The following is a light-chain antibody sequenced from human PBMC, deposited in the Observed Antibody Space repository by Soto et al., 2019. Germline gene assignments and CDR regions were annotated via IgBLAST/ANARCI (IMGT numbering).Light chain of an antibody. J-gene: IGLJ1*01. CDR1: SSDVGAYNY. CDR2: DVT. CDR3: CSYEGTYTSFV. V-gene: IGLV2-11*01. Sequence: QSALTQPRSVSGSPGQSVTISCTGSSSDVGAYNYVSWYQQQPGKAPKLLIYDVTIRTSGVSARFSGSKSGNTASLTIPGLQAEDDADYFCCSYEGTYTSFVFGTGTKVNV.